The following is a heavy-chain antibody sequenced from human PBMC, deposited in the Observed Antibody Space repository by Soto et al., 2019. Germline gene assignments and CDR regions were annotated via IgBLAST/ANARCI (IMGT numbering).Heavy chain of an antibody. J-gene: IGHJ3*02. Sequence: GGSLRLSCAASGFTFSSYGMHWVRQAPGKGLEWVAVIWYDGSNKYYADSVKGRFTISRDNSKNTLYLQMNSLRAEDTAVYYCAREAPRYYDSSGYYSDAFDIWGQGTMVTVSS. CDR3: AREAPRYYDSSGYYSDAFDI. CDR1: GFTFSSYG. V-gene: IGHV3-33*01. CDR2: IWYDGSNK. D-gene: IGHD3-22*01.